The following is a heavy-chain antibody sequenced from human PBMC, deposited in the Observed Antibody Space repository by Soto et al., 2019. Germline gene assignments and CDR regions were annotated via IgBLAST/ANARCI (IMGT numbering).Heavy chain of an antibody. CDR3: ASGYSSSWGVYYGMDV. V-gene: IGHV6-1*01. CDR2: TYYRSKWYN. D-gene: IGHD6-13*01. CDR1: GDSVSSNSAA. J-gene: IGHJ6*02. Sequence: PSQTLSLTCAISGDSVSSNSAAWNWIRQSPSRGLEWLGRTYYRSKWYNDYAVSVKSRITINPDTPKNQFSLQLNSVTPEDTAVYYCASGYSSSWGVYYGMDVWGQGTTVTVSS.